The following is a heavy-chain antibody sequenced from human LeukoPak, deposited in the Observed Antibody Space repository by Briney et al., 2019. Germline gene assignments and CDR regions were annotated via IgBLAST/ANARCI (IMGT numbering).Heavy chain of an antibody. Sequence: GGSLRLSCAASGFTFSSYGMHWVRQAPGKGLEWVAVISYDGSNKYYADSVKGRFTISRDNSKNTLYLQMNSLRAEDTAVYYCAKDREPYCGGDCYSGDYWGQGTLVTVSS. D-gene: IGHD2-21*02. CDR1: GFTFSSYG. J-gene: IGHJ4*02. CDR2: ISYDGSNK. CDR3: AKDREPYCGGDCYSGDY. V-gene: IGHV3-30*18.